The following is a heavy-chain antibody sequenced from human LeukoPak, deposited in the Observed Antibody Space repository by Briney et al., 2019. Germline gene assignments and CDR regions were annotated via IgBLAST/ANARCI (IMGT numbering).Heavy chain of an antibody. J-gene: IGHJ4*02. CDR1: GYTFTIYY. CDR3: ARDGTHHSWDY. D-gene: IGHD1-1*01. V-gene: IGHV1-46*01. CDR2: IHSGGGST. Sequence: ASVKVSCKASGYTFTIYYMHWVRQAPGQGLEWMGIIHSGGGSTTYAQKFQGRVTMTRDTSTSTVYMELSSLRSEDTAVYYCARDGTHHSWDYWGQGTLVTVSS.